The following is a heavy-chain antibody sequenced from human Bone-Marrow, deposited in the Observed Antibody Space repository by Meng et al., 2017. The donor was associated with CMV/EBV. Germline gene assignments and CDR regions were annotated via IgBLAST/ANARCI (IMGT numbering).Heavy chain of an antibody. J-gene: IGHJ6*02. V-gene: IGHV4-34*01. D-gene: IGHD2-2*01. Sequence: SETLSLTCAVYNGSFSNYYWSWIRQPPGKGLEWIGSGDYSGSTYYNPSLKSRVTISVDASKNQFSLKLSSVTAADTAVYYCARDERGGYCSSASCPDYGMDVWGQGTTVTVSS. CDR1: NGSFSNYY. CDR3: ARDERGGYCSSASCPDYGMDV. CDR2: GDYSGST.